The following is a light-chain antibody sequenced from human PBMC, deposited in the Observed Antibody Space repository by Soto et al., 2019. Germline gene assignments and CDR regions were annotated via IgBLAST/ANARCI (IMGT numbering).Light chain of an antibody. J-gene: IGKJ2*01. CDR3: QQRSSWPPMYT. Sequence: EIVLTQSPATLSLSPGERAILSCRASQSLGADLAWFQQTPGQAPRLLIYEASKRATGIPARFSGSGSGTDFTLTISSLEPEDFAVYYCQQRSSWPPMYTFGQGTKLEIK. V-gene: IGKV3-11*01. CDR1: QSLGAD. CDR2: EAS.